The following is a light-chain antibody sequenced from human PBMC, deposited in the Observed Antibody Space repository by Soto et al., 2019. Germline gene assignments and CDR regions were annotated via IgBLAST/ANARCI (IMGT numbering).Light chain of an antibody. J-gene: IGKJ4*01. CDR2: GAS. CDR1: QSVSSSY. Sequence: EIVLTQSPGTLSLSPGERATLSCRASQSVSSSYLAWYQQKPGQAPRLLIYGASSRATGIPDRFSGSGSATDFTLIISRLEPEDFAVYHCQQYGDTPLTFGGGTKVEIK. V-gene: IGKV3-20*01. CDR3: QQYGDTPLT.